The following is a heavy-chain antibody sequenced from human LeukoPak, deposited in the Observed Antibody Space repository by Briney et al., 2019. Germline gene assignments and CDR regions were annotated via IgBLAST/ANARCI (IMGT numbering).Heavy chain of an antibody. CDR1: GFTFSSYA. Sequence: GGSLRLSCAASGFTFSSYAMSWVRQAPGKGLEWVSAIGGSGGSTYYADSVKGRFTISRDNSKNTLYLQMNSLRAEDTAVYYCAKDRGYCSSTSCQIGGYFDYWGQGTLVTVSS. CDR2: IGGSGGST. J-gene: IGHJ4*02. V-gene: IGHV3-23*01. CDR3: AKDRGYCSSTSCQIGGYFDY. D-gene: IGHD2-2*01.